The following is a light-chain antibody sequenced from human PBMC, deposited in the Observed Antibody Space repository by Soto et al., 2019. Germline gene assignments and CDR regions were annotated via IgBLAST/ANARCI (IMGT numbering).Light chain of an antibody. J-gene: IGKJ4*01. CDR3: QQYAGSPLA. CDR2: GAS. V-gene: IGKV3-20*01. CDR1: QSVSSTY. Sequence: EIVLTQSPGTLSLSPGERATLSCRASQSVSSTYLAWYQQRPGQAPRLLIYGASSRATDIPDRFSGSGSGTDFTLTISRLEPEDFAVYYCQQYAGSPLAFGGGTKVEIK.